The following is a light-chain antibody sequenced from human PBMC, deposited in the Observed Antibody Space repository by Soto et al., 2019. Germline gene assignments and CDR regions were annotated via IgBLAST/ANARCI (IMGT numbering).Light chain of an antibody. J-gene: IGKJ1*01. CDR1: QSVSSSY. CDR2: GAS. CDR3: QQYGSSPRT. V-gene: IGKV3-20*01. Sequence: EIVLTQSPGTLSLSPGERATLSCRASQSVSSSYLAWYQQKPGQAPRLLIYGASSRATGIPDRFSGSGSWTDFALNISRLEPEDFAVYYCQQYGSSPRTFGQGTKVEIK.